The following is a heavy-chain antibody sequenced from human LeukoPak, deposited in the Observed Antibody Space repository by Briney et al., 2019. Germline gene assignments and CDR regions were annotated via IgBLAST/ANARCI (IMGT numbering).Heavy chain of an antibody. V-gene: IGHV3-11*04. CDR3: ARGKGFWSGYYYYYYYMDV. J-gene: IGHJ6*03. Sequence: GGSLRLSCAASGFTFSDYYMSWIRQAPGKGLEWVSYISSSGSTIYYADSVKGRFTISRDNARNSLYLQMNSLRAEDTAVYYCARGKGFWSGYYYYYYYMDVWGKGTTVTVSS. CDR2: ISSSGSTI. D-gene: IGHD3-3*01. CDR1: GFTFSDYY.